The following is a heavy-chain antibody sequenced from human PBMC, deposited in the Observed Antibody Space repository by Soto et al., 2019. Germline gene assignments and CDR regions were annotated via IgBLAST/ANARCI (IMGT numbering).Heavy chain of an antibody. CDR3: ARQLGYYGSSGYYYGGRDFDY. V-gene: IGHV4-39*01. Sequence: PSETLSLTCTVSGGSISSSSYYWGWIRQPPGKGLEWIGSIYYSGSTYYNPSLKSRVTISVDTSKNQFSLKLSSVTAADTAVYYCARQLGYYGSSGYYYGGRDFDYWGQGTLVTVSS. D-gene: IGHD3-22*01. CDR2: IYYSGST. CDR1: GGSISSSSYY. J-gene: IGHJ4*02.